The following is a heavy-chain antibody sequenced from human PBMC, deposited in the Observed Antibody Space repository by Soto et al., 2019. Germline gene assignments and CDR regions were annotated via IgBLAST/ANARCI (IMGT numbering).Heavy chain of an antibody. Sequence: LSLTCTVSGGSISSGGYYWSWIRQHPGKGLEWVGYIYYSGSTYYNPSLKSRVTISVDTSKNQFSLKLSSVTAADTAVYYCARDPMYSGSYRWFDPWGQGTLVTVSS. CDR2: IYYSGST. CDR3: ARDPMYSGSYRWFDP. D-gene: IGHD1-26*01. J-gene: IGHJ5*02. CDR1: GGSISSGGYY. V-gene: IGHV4-31*02.